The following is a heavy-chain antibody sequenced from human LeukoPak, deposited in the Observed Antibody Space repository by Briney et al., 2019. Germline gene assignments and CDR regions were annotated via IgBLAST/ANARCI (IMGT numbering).Heavy chain of an antibody. V-gene: IGHV3-30*03. Sequence: GGSLRLSCSASGFTFSSYGIHWVRQAPGKGLEWVAVISYDGSNKYYADSVKGRFTISRDNSKNTLYLQMNSLRAEDTAVYYCAREPVATISYYYYGMDVWGQGTTVTVSS. J-gene: IGHJ6*02. D-gene: IGHD5-12*01. CDR2: ISYDGSNK. CDR1: GFTFSSYG. CDR3: AREPVATISYYYYGMDV.